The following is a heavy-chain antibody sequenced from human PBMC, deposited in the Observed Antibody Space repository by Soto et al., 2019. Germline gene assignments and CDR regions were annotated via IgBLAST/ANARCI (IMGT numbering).Heavy chain of an antibody. D-gene: IGHD3-22*01. Sequence: SETKCLTCTVAGGYISSYYWSWIRQKTGKGLEWIGYIYYSGSTNYNPSLKSRVTISVDTSKNQFSLKLSSVTAADTAVYYCARITYYYDSSGYYPDPTVNWFDPWGQGTLVTVSS. CDR3: ARITYYYDSSGYYPDPTVNWFDP. CDR2: IYYSGST. CDR1: GGYISSYY. J-gene: IGHJ5*02. V-gene: IGHV4-59*01.